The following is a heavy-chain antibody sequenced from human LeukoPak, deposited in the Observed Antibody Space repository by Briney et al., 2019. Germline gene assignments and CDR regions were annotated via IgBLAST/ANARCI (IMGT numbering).Heavy chain of an antibody. CDR3: ATGLSGLSDTFDI. V-gene: IGHV3-20*04. CDR2: IDWNGGRT. J-gene: IGHJ3*02. D-gene: IGHD3-3*01. CDR1: GFTFGDYG. Sequence: PGESLRLSCAASGFTFGDYGMTWVRQAPGKGPEWVSGIDWNGGRTGYADSVKGRFTIPRDNAKNSLYLQMNSLRAEDTALYYCATGLSGLSDTFDIWGQGTMVSVSS.